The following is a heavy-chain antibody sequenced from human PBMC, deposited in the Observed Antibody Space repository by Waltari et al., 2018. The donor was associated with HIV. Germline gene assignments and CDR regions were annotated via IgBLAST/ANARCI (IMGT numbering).Heavy chain of an antibody. CDR2: IGADGSHE. CDR1: RFTFSNYA. J-gene: IGHJ6*02. V-gene: IGHV3-33*02. CDR3: ARDQHSATNYYGLDV. Sequence: QVHLVESGGAVVQAGRSLRLPRAASRFTFSNYATPWVHQGPGKGLEWLSVIGADGSHESYADFAKGRFTISRDDSDNTLFLYLSGLRADDTAVYYCARDQHSATNYYGLDVWGQGTTVTVS. D-gene: IGHD3-10*01.